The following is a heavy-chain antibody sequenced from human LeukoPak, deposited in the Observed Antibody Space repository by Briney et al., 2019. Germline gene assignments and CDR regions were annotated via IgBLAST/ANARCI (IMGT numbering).Heavy chain of an antibody. CDR3: ARGDYDSSDYFYPIDY. D-gene: IGHD3-22*01. J-gene: IGHJ4*02. Sequence: SETLSLTCTVSGXSISGYYWSWIRQPPGKGLEWIGCIYYSGSSNYNPSLKSRVTISVDTSKNQFSLKLSSVTAADTAVYYCARGDYDSSDYFYPIDYWGQGTLVPVSS. CDR1: GXSISGYY. V-gene: IGHV4-59*01. CDR2: IYYSGSS.